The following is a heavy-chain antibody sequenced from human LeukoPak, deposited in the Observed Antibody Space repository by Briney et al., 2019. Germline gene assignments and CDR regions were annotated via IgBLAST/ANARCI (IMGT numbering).Heavy chain of an antibody. D-gene: IGHD6-19*01. Sequence: KPSGTLSLTCAVSGGSISSSNWWSWVRRPPGKGLEWIGEIYHSGGTNYNPSLKSRVTISVDKTKNQFSLKLSSVTAADTAVYYCARGKDLYSSGWYDTDYWGQGTLVTVSS. CDR3: ARGKDLYSSGWYDTDY. CDR1: GGSISSSNW. J-gene: IGHJ4*02. V-gene: IGHV4-4*02. CDR2: IYHSGGT.